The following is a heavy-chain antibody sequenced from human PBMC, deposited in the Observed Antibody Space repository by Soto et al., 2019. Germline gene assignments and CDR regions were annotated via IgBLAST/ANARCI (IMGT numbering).Heavy chain of an antibody. CDR3: ARDRAAAGTYYYYGMDV. CDR1: GYTFTSYG. V-gene: IGHV1-18*04. CDR2: ISAYNGNT. Sequence: ASVKVSCKASGYTFTSYGISWGRQAPGQGLEWMGWISAYNGNTNYAQKLQGRVTMTTDTSTSTAYMELRSLRSDDTAVYYCARDRAAAGTYYYYGMDVWGQGTTVTVSS. D-gene: IGHD6-13*01. J-gene: IGHJ6*02.